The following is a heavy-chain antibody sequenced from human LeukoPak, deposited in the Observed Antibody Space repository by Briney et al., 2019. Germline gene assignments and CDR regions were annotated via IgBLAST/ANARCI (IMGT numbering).Heavy chain of an antibody. D-gene: IGHD4-17*01. J-gene: IGHJ6*02. V-gene: IGHV1-18*01. CDR3: ARDKTTVTTLDYYYGMDV. Sequence: ASVKVSCKASGYTFTSYGISWVRQAPGQGLEWMGWISSYKCNTNYAQTLAGGVTMTTDTSTSTAYMELRRLRSDDTAVYYCARDKTTVTTLDYYYGMDVWGQGTTVTVSS. CDR2: ISSYKCNT. CDR1: GYTFTSYG.